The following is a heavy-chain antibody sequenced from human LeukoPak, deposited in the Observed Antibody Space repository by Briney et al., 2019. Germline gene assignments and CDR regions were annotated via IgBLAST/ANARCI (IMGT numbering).Heavy chain of an antibody. CDR3: ARAGIAAALNFDY. CDR2: INHSGST. D-gene: IGHD6-13*01. Sequence: SEPLSLTCAVYGGSFSGYYWSWIRQPPGKGLEWIGEINHSGSTNYNPSLKSRVTISVDTSKNQFSLKLSSVTAADTAVYYCARAGIAAALNFDYWGQGTLVTVS. V-gene: IGHV4-34*01. J-gene: IGHJ4*02. CDR1: GGSFSGYY.